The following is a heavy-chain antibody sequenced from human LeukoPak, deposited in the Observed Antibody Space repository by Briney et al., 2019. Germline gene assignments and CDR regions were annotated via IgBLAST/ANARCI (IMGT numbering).Heavy chain of an antibody. CDR3: ARGFTSSWLVRRYYYYYMDV. J-gene: IGHJ6*03. V-gene: IGHV4-4*07. Sequence: SETLSLTCTVSGGSISSYYRSWIRQPAGEGLEWMGRHHISGSTHYNPSLQSRVTMPVDTSKNQFSLKLSSVSAADTAVYYCARGFTSSWLVRRYYYYYMDVWGKGTTVTVSS. CDR1: GGSISSYY. CDR2: HHISGST. D-gene: IGHD6-19*01.